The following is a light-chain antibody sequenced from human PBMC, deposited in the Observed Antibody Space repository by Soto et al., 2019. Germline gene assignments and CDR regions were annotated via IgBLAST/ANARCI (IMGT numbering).Light chain of an antibody. V-gene: IGKV2-28*01. J-gene: IGKJ5*01. CDR1: QSLLHNNGYNY. CDR3: MQALKNPVP. CDR2: LGP. Sequence: EIVMTQSPLSLPVTLGEPASISCRSSQSLLHNNGYNYLDWYVQKTGQSPALLLHLGPNRAPGVPARLSGSGSGTDFTLKISRVEAEDVGVYYCMQALKNPVPFGQGTRLEIK.